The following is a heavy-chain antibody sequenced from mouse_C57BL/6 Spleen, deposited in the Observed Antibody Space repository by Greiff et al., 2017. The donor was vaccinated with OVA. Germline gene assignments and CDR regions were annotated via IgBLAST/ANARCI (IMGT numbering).Heavy chain of an antibody. D-gene: IGHD1-1*01. CDR3: ARDWDYGSN. J-gene: IGHJ2*01. V-gene: IGHV1-69*01. CDR1: GYTFTSYW. Sequence: QVQLQQPGAELVMPGASVKLSCKASGYTFTSYWMHWVKQRPGQGLEWIGEIDPSDSYTNYNQKFKGKSTLTVDKSSSTAYMQLSSLTSEDSAVYYCARDWDYGSNWGQGTTLTVSS. CDR2: IDPSDSYT.